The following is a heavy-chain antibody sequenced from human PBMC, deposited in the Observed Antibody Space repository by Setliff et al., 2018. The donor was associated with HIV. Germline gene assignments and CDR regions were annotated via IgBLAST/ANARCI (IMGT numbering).Heavy chain of an antibody. D-gene: IGHD1-7*01. Sequence: PGGSLRLSCAASGFTFDDYGMSWVRQAPGKGLEWVSGINWDGSGTAYADPIKGRFTTSRDNAKNSLYLQMSSLRAEDTAFYYCARQRNYAADGWYLDLWGRGTLVTVSS. J-gene: IGHJ2*01. CDR2: INWDGSGT. V-gene: IGHV3-20*04. CDR1: GFTFDDYG. CDR3: ARQRNYAADGWYLDL.